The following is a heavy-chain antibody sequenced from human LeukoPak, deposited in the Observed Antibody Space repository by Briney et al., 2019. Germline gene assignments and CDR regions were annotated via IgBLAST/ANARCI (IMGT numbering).Heavy chain of an antibody. V-gene: IGHV3-48*04. J-gene: IGHJ4*02. D-gene: IGHD1/OR15-1a*01. Sequence: GGSLRLSCAASGFTFSSYSMNWVRQAPGKGLERVSYISSSSTIYYADSVKGRFTISRDNAKNSLYLQMNSLRAEDTAVYYCARAGLGTMRTTPGVDYWGQGTLVTVSS. CDR1: GFTFSSYS. CDR3: ARAGLGTMRTTPGVDY. CDR2: ISSSSTI.